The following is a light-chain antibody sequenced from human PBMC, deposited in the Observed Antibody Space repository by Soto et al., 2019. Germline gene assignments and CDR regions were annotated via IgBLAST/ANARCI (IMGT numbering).Light chain of an antibody. Sequence: QSALTQPPSASGSPGQSVTISCTGTSSDVGGYNYVSWYQQHPGKAPKLMISEVTKRPSGVPDRFSGSKSGNTASLTVSGLQTEDEADYYCSSYAGNSLVFGGGTKVTVL. V-gene: IGLV2-8*01. CDR2: EVT. J-gene: IGLJ2*01. CDR3: SSYAGNSLV. CDR1: SSDVGGYNY.